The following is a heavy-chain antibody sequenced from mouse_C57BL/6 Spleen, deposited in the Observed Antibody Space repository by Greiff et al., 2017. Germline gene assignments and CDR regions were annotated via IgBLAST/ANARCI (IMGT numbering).Heavy chain of an antibody. CDR1: GYTFTDYE. J-gene: IGHJ3*01. CDR3: TREGDDDAFAY. CDR2: IDPETGGT. D-gene: IGHD2-4*01. V-gene: IGHV1-15*01. Sequence: VQRVESGAELVRPGASVTLSCKASGYTFTDYEMHWVKQTPVHGLEWIGAIDPETGGTAYNQKFKGKAILTADKSSSTAYMELRSLTSEDSAVYYWTREGDDDAFAYWGQGTLVTVSA.